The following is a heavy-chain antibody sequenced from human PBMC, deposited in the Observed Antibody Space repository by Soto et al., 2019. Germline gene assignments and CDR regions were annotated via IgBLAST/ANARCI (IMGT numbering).Heavy chain of an antibody. D-gene: IGHD4-17*01. Sequence: GGSLRLSCAASGFTFSSYGMHWVRQAPGKGLEWVAVISYDGSNKYYADSVKGRFTISRDNSKNTLYLQMNSLRAEDTAVYYCAKDGPRGVDYGDYYYYYGMDVWGQGTTVTVSS. J-gene: IGHJ6*02. CDR2: ISYDGSNK. V-gene: IGHV3-30*18. CDR1: GFTFSSYG. CDR3: AKDGPRGVDYGDYYYYYGMDV.